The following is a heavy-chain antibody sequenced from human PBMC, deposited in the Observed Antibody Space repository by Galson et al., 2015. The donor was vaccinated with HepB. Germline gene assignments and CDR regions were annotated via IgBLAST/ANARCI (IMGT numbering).Heavy chain of an antibody. CDR2: ISSSSSTI. J-gene: IGHJ4*02. V-gene: IGHV3-48*01. Sequence: SLRLSCAASGFTFSSYSMNWVRQAPGKGLEWVSYISSSSSTIYYADSVKGRFTISRDNAKNSLYLQMNSLRAEDTAVYYCARDIRFLEWLLDADYWGQGTLVTVSS. CDR3: ARDIRFLEWLLDADY. D-gene: IGHD3-3*01. CDR1: GFTFSSYS.